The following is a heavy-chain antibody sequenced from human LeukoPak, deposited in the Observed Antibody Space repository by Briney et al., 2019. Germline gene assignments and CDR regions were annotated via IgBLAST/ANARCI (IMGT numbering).Heavy chain of an antibody. D-gene: IGHD1-1*01. CDR1: GFTFSSYS. Sequence: PGGSLRLSCAAPGFTFSSYSMNWVSQAPGKGLEWVSSISSSSSYIYYAYSVKGRFTISRDNAKNSLFLQMNSLRAEDTAVYYCAPDESWNDCWGQGTLVTVSS. CDR3: APDESWNDC. V-gene: IGHV3-21*01. CDR2: ISSSSSYI. J-gene: IGHJ4*02.